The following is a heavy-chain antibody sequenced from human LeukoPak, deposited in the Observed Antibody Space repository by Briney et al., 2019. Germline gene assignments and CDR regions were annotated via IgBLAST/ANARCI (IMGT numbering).Heavy chain of an antibody. Sequence: GGSPRLSCAASGFTFNSYAMSWVRQAPGKGLEWVAVIWADGSNKYYADSVKGRFTISRDNSKNTLYLQMNSLRAEDTAVYYCAREATLLRKQWLAYWGQGSLVTVSS. J-gene: IGHJ4*02. CDR2: IWADGSNK. V-gene: IGHV3-33*08. CDR1: GFTFNSYA. D-gene: IGHD6-19*01. CDR3: AREATLLRKQWLAY.